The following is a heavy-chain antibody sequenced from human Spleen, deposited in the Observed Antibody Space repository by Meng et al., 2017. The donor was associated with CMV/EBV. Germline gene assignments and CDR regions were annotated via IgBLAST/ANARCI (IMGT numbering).Heavy chain of an antibody. CDR3: ARAFPRSTAFGVVFDR. V-gene: IGHV3-30-3*01. CDR1: GFTFSDYA. CDR2: ISHDGNTK. Sequence: SGFTFSDYAMDWVRQGPGKGLEWVAVISHDGNTKYYADPVKGRFTVSKDNSKNTLYLQMSSLRTEDTAIYYCARAFPRSTAFGVVFDRWGQGTLVTVSS. D-gene: IGHD3-3*01. J-gene: IGHJ4*02.